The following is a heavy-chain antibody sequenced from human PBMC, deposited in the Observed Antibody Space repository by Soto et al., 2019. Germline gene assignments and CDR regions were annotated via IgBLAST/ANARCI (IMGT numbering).Heavy chain of an antibody. CDR2: MNPNSGNT. D-gene: IGHD2-15*01. J-gene: IGHJ6*02. CDR3: ARWGYCCGGSCYLYYYYYYGMDV. Sequence: AASVKVSCKASGYTFTSYAINWVRQATGQGREWMGWMNPNSGNTGYAQKFQGRVTMTRNTSISTAYMELSSLRTEDTAVYYCARWGYCCGGSCYLYYYYYYGMDVWGQGTTVTVSS. CDR1: GYTFTSYA. V-gene: IGHV1-8*01.